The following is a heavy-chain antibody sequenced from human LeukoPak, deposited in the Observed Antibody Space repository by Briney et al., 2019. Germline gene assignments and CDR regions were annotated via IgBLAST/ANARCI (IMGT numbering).Heavy chain of an antibody. CDR1: GYTFTSYG. CDR2: ISAYNGNT. Sequence: ASVKVSCKASGYTFTSYGISWVRQAPGQGLEWMGWISAYNGNTNYAQKLQGRVTMTTGTSTSTAYMELRSLRSDDTAVYYCARARGYCGGGSCRHFDYWGQGTLVTVSS. CDR3: ARARGYCGGGSCRHFDY. V-gene: IGHV1-18*04. D-gene: IGHD2-15*01. J-gene: IGHJ4*02.